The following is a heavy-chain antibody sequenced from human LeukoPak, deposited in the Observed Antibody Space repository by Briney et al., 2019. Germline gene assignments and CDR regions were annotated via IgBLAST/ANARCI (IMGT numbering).Heavy chain of an antibody. CDR3: ARVYVAATGAVYYYHGMDV. CDR1: GYTFTSYY. V-gene: IGHV7-4-1*02. CDR2: INTNTENP. J-gene: IGHJ6*02. Sequence: GASVKVSCKASGYTFTSYYMHWVRQAPGQGLEWMGWINTNTENPTYAQNFTGRFVFSLDTSVSTAYLQISSLKAEDTAVYYCARVYVAATGAVYYYHGMDVWGQGTTVTVSS. D-gene: IGHD6-13*01.